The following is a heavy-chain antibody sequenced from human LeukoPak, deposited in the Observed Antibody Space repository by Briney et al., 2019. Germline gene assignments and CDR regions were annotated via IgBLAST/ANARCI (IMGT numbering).Heavy chain of an antibody. CDR2: IYYSGST. J-gene: IGHJ5*02. V-gene: IGHV4-31*03. Sequence: RASQTLSLTCTVSGGSISSGGYYWSWIRQHPGKGLEWIGYIYYSGSTYYNPSLKSRVTISVDTSKNQFSLKLSSVTAADTAVYYCARGSIVGATTPWGQGTLVTVSS. D-gene: IGHD1-26*01. CDR3: ARGSIVGATTP. CDR1: GGSISSGGYY.